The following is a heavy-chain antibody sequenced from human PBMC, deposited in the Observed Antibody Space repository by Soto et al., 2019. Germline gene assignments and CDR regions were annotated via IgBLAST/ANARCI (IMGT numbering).Heavy chain of an antibody. V-gene: IGHV6-1*01. CDR2: TYYRSKWYN. CDR3: ARENPQLYCTNGVCYTSLGDYYYGMDV. D-gene: IGHD2-8*01. Sequence: SQTLSLTCAISGDSVSSNSAAWNWIRQSPSRGLEWLGRTYYRSKWYNDYAVSVKSRITINPDTSKNQFSLQLNSVTPEDTAVYYCARENPQLYCTNGVCYTSLGDYYYGMDVWGQGTTVTVSS. J-gene: IGHJ6*02. CDR1: GDSVSSNSAA.